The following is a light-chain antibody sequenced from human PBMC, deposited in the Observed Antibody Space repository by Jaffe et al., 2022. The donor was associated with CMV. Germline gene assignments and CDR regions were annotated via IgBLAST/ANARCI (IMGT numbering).Light chain of an antibody. CDR3: HSYDSSLNVV. Sequence: QSVLTQPPSVSGAPGQRVTISCTGSTSNIGAGYDVHWYQHLPGAAPKLLIYGNTNRPSGVPDRFSGSKSGTSASLAITGLQAEDEADYYCHSYDSSLNVVFGGGTRLTV. J-gene: IGLJ3*02. CDR2: GNT. CDR1: TSNIGAGYD. V-gene: IGLV1-40*01.